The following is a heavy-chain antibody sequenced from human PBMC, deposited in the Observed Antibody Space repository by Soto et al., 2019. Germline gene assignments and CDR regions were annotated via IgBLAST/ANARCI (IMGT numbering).Heavy chain of an antibody. Sequence: ASVKVSCKASGYTFTSYYMHWVRQAPGQGLEWMGIINPSGGSTSYAQKFQGRVTMTRDTSTSTVYMELSSLRSEDTAVYYCAKNVGWTQEQHEWSIDDWGQGTLVTVSS. D-gene: IGHD3-3*01. CDR2: INPSGGST. CDR3: AKNVGWTQEQHEWSIDD. CDR1: GYTFTSYY. V-gene: IGHV1-46*01. J-gene: IGHJ4*02.